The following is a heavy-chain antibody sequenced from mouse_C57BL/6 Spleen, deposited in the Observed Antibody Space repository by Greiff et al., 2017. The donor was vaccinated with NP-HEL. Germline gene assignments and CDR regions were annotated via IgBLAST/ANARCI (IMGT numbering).Heavy chain of an antibody. Sequence: LQESGPGLVKPSQSLSLTCSVTGYSITSGYYWNWIRQFPGNKLEWMGYISYDGSNNYNPSLKNRISITRDTSKNQFFLKLNSVTTEDTATYYCARGYDYDRTWFAYWGQETLVTVSA. CDR3: ARGYDYDRTWFAY. CDR2: ISYDGSN. D-gene: IGHD2-4*01. J-gene: IGHJ3*01. CDR1: GYSITSGYY. V-gene: IGHV3-6*01.